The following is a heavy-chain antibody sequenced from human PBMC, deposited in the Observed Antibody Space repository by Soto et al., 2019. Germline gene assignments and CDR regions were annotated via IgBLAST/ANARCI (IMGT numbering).Heavy chain of an antibody. Sequence: TCAVYGGSFSGYYWSWIRQPPGKGLEWIGEINHSGSTNYNPSLKSRVTISVDTSKNQFSLKLSSVTAADTAVYYCARHRIAAAIGDFDYWGQGTLVTVPQ. CDR2: INHSGST. V-gene: IGHV4-34*01. CDR1: GGSFSGYY. CDR3: ARHRIAAAIGDFDY. D-gene: IGHD6-13*01. J-gene: IGHJ4*02.